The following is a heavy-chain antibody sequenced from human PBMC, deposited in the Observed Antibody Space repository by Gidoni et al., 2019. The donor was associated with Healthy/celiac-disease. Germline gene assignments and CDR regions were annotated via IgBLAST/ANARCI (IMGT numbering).Heavy chain of an antibody. V-gene: IGHV3-30-3*01. CDR1: GFTFSSYS. CDR2: ISYDGSNK. D-gene: IGHD6-19*01. J-gene: IGHJ5*02. CDR3: ARPNPGYSSGWTGGWFDP. Sequence: QVQLVESGGGVVQPGRSLRLSCAASGFTFSSYSMHWVRQAPGKGLEWVAVISYDGSNKYYADSVKGRFTISRDNSKNTLYLQMNSLRAEDTAVYYCARPNPGYSSGWTGGWFDPWGQGTLVTVSS.